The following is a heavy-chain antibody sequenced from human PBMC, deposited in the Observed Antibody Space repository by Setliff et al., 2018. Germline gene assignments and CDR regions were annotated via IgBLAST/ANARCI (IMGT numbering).Heavy chain of an antibody. CDR3: ARLQVTTGNFDY. Sequence: PGESLKISCKGSGYSFSNFWIGWVRQMPGKGLEWMGIIYPGDSHTRYSPSFQGQVTMSADKSINTAYLQWSSLKASDTAMYYCARLQVTTGNFDYWGQGTLVTVSS. CDR1: GYSFSNFW. CDR2: IYPGDSHT. V-gene: IGHV5-51*01. D-gene: IGHD4-17*01. J-gene: IGHJ4*02.